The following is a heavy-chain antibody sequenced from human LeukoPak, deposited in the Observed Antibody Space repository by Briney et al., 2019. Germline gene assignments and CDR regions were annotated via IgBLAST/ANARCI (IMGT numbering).Heavy chain of an antibody. CDR2: IEPTGSET. Sequence: GGSLRLSCAASGFTFSNYWMTWVRQTPGQGPEFLANIEPTGSETYYVDPVKGRFTISRDNAKNLLFLQMNSLRGEDTAVYYCGGFGYEAAIDLWGRGTLVTVSS. J-gene: IGHJ4*02. V-gene: IGHV3-7*01. CDR3: GGFGYEAAIDL. CDR1: GFTFSNYW. D-gene: IGHD3-10*01.